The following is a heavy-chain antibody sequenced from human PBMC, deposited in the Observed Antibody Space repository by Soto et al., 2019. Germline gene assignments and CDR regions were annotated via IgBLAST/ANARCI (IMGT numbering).Heavy chain of an antibody. D-gene: IGHD1-26*01. CDR1: GYTFTSYD. V-gene: IGHV1-8*01. CDR2: MNPNSGNT. J-gene: IGHJ6*02. CDR3: ASWDQISYYYGMDV. Sequence: QVQLVQSGAEVKKPGASVKVSCKASGYTFTSYDINWVRQATGQGLEWMGWMNPNSGNTGYAQKFQGRVTMTRNTSISTAYRELSSLRSEDTAVYYCASWDQISYYYGMDVWGQGTTVTVCS.